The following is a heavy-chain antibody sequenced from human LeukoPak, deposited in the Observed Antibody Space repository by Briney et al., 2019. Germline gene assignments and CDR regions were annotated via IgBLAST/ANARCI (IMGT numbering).Heavy chain of an antibody. D-gene: IGHD3-16*01. CDR2: IHYSGRP. V-gene: IGHV4-59*11. Sequence: ETLSLTCTVSGGSISGHYWTWIRQPPGKGLEWIGQIHYSGRPDYNPSLKSRVTISVDTSKNQLSLKVTSVTGADTAVYYCARFGVDYDMDVWGQGTTVTVSS. CDR1: GGSISGHY. CDR3: ARFGVDYDMDV. J-gene: IGHJ6*02.